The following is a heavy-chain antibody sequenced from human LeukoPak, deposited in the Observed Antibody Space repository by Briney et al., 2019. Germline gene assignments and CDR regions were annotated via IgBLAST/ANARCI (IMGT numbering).Heavy chain of an antibody. CDR1: GYTFTSYA. J-gene: IGHJ4*02. D-gene: IGHD2-15*01. CDR2: INAGNGNT. CDR3: ARGVGYCSGGSCLRDLDY. Sequence: GASVKVSCKASGYTFTSYAMHWVRQAPGQRLEWMGWINAGNGNTKYSQKFQGRVTITRDTSASTAHMELSSLRSEDTAVYYCARGVGYCSGGSCLRDLDYWGQGTLVTVSS. V-gene: IGHV1-3*01.